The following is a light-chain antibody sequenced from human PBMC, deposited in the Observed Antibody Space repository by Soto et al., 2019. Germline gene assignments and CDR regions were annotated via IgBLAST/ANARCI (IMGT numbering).Light chain of an antibody. CDR3: QTWDSAIRV. CDR1: SGPSSYT. Sequence: QSVLAQSPSASASLGASVKLTCTLTSGPSSYTIAWHQQQPGRGPRYLMKINSDGSHMKGDGIPARFSGSSSESEHHLTISNVQSEDEADYYCQTWDSAIRVFGGGTKLTVL. J-gene: IGLJ2*01. CDR2: INSDGSH. V-gene: IGLV4-69*01.